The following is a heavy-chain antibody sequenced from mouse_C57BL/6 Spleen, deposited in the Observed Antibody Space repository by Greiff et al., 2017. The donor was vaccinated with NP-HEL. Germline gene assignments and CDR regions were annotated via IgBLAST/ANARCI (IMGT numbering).Heavy chain of an antibody. CDR1: GFTFSSYA. J-gene: IGHJ4*01. CDR3: ARDGEDYDDAMDY. D-gene: IGHD2-4*01. Sequence: EVQVVESGGGLVKPGGSLKLSCAASGFTFSSYAMSWVRQTPEKRLEWVATISDGGSYTYYPDNVKGRFTISRDNAKNNLYLQMSHLKSEDTAMYYCARDGEDYDDAMDYWGQGTSVTVSS. V-gene: IGHV5-4*01. CDR2: ISDGGSYT.